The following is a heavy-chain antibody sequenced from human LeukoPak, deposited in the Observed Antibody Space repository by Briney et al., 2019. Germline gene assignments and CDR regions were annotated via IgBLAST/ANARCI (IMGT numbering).Heavy chain of an antibody. CDR3: AKDRAAAAGIEYFDY. CDR2: ISGSGGST. J-gene: IGHJ4*02. V-gene: IGHV3-23*01. D-gene: IGHD6-13*01. Sequence: GGSLRLSCAASGFTFSSYGMSWVRQAPGEGLEWVSAISGSGGSTYYADSVKGRFTISRDNSKNTLYLQMNSLRAEDTAVYYCAKDRAAAAGIEYFDYWGQGTLVTVSS. CDR1: GFTFSSYG.